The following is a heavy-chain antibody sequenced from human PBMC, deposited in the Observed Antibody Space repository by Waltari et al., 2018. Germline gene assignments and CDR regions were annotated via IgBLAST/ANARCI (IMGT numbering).Heavy chain of an antibody. CDR1: GGSISSSSYY. CDR3: ARRGSSGWRFDY. CDR2: IYYSGST. D-gene: IGHD6-19*01. Sequence: QLQLQESGPGLVKPSETLSLTCPVAGGSISSSSYYWGWIRQPPGKGLGWIGSIYYSGSTYYNPSLKSRVTISVDTSKNQFSLKLSSVTAADTAVYYCARRGSSGWRFDYWGQGTLVTVSS. V-gene: IGHV4-39*01. J-gene: IGHJ4*02.